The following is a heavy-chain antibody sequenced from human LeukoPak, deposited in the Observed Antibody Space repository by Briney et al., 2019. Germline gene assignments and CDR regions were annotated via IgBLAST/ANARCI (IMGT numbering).Heavy chain of an antibody. CDR2: IYYSGST. D-gene: IGHD6-25*01. CDR1: GGSISSSSYY. Sequence: SETLSLTCTVSGGSISSSSYYWGWIRQPPGKGLEWIGSIYYSGSTYYNPSLKSRVTISVDTSKNQFSLKLSSVTAADTAVYYCARRRAGKDYWGQGTLVTVSS. J-gene: IGHJ4*02. CDR3: ARRRAGKDY. V-gene: IGHV4-39*01.